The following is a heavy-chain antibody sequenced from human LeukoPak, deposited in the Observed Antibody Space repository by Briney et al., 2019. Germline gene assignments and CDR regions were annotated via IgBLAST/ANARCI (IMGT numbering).Heavy chain of an antibody. V-gene: IGHV4-31*03. CDR1: GGSIRSGGYS. CDR3: AATMRFLEWLLPFDGMDV. D-gene: IGHD3-3*01. Sequence: SETLSLTCTVSGGSIRSGGYSWSWIRQHPGKGLEWIGYINYSGSTYYNPSLKSRVTISVDTSKNQFSPKLSSVTAADTAVYYCAATMRFLEWLLPFDGMDVWGQGTTVTVSS. J-gene: IGHJ6*02. CDR2: INYSGST.